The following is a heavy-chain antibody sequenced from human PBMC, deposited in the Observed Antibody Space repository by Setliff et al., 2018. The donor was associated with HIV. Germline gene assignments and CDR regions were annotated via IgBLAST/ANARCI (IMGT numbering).Heavy chain of an antibody. V-gene: IGHV1-2*02. CDR1: GYTFSGYC. D-gene: IGHD6-25*01. Sequence: ASVKVSCKASGYTFSGYCVHWVRQAPGQGLEWMGWINPNNGGTNYAQKFQGRVTMTGDTSISTVYMELSCLRSDDTAVYYCAREKRSSTWLYSSGGTVDYWGLGTLVTVSS. CDR3: AREKRSSTWLYSSGGTVDY. CDR2: INPNNGGT. J-gene: IGHJ4*02.